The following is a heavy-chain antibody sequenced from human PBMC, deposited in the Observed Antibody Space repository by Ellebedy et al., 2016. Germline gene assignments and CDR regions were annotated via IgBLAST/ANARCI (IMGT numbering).Heavy chain of an antibody. CDR2: IRTKTKGYTT. V-gene: IGHV3-72*01. D-gene: IGHD6-19*01. J-gene: IGHJ4*02. CDR1: GFNFDGYG. Sequence: GESLKISXEASGFNFDGYGMAWVRQAPGKGLEWLGHIRTKTKGYTTDYAASVDGRFTISRDDSKNTVYLQMDGLEGEDTAVYFCARRGCSDSSCFDYWGQGTRVTISS. CDR3: ARRGCSDSSCFDY.